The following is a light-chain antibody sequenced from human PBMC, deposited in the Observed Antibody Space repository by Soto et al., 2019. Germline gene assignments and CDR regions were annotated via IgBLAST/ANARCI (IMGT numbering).Light chain of an antibody. Sequence: QSVLTQPRSVSGAPGQSGTTAFVGTSGDVGVYNYVSWYQQYPGKAPTIMFYDFSKRPSGFTHCFSGPKSDNKASLTISGVQAENVADYYCCSYAGSYTSVLGKGTKVTVL. V-gene: IGLV2-11*01. CDR2: DFS. CDR1: SGDVGVYNY. J-gene: IGLJ1*01. CDR3: CSYAGSYTSV.